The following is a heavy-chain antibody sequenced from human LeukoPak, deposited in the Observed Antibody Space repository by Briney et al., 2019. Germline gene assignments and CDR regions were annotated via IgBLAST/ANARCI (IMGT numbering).Heavy chain of an antibody. V-gene: IGHV3-53*01. D-gene: IGHD6-19*01. Sequence: QSGGSLRLSCAATGLTVSSNFMSWVRQAPGKGLEWVSVIYGGGSTYYADSVKGRFTISRDTPKNTLYLQMNSLRVEDTAVYYCASWPGGWYGEDPWGQGTLVTVSS. J-gene: IGHJ5*02. CDR1: GLTVSSNF. CDR2: IYGGGST. CDR3: ASWPGGWYGEDP.